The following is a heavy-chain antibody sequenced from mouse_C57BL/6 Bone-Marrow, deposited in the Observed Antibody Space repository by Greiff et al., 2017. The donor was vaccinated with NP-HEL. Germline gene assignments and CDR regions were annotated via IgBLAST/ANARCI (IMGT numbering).Heavy chain of an antibody. CDR1: GYAFSSSW. Sequence: VQLHQSGPELVKPGASVKISCKASGYAFSSSWMNWVKQRPGQGLEWIGRIYPGDGDTNYNGKFKGKATLTADKSSSTAYMQLSSLTSEDSAVYFCAKDPPFAYWGQGTLVTVSA. CDR3: AKDPPFAY. J-gene: IGHJ3*01. V-gene: IGHV1-82*01. CDR2: IYPGDGDT.